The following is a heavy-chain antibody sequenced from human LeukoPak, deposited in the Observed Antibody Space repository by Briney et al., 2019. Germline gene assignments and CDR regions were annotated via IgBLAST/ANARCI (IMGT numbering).Heavy chain of an antibody. V-gene: IGHV1-69*13. Sequence: SVKVSCKASGGTFSSYAISWVRQAPGQGLEWMGGIIPIFGTANYAQKFQGRVTITADESTSTVYMELSRLRSEDTAMYYCARTYYYDSSGYPVQVSDAFDIWGQGTMVTVSS. CDR2: IIPIFGTA. D-gene: IGHD3-22*01. J-gene: IGHJ3*02. CDR1: GGTFSSYA. CDR3: ARTYYYDSSGYPVQVSDAFDI.